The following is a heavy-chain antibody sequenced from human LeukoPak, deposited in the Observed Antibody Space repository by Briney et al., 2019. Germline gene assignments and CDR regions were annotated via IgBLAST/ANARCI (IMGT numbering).Heavy chain of an antibody. D-gene: IGHD3-22*01. CDR2: IYHSGST. Sequence: SETLSLTCAVSGGSISSSNWWNWVRQPPGKGLEWIGEIYHSGSTNYNPSLKSRVTISVDKSKNQFSLKLSSVTAADTAVYYCARMYYYDSSGYGGFDYWGQGTLVTVSS. V-gene: IGHV4-4*02. CDR3: ARMYYYDSSGYGGFDY. J-gene: IGHJ4*02. CDR1: GGSISSSNW.